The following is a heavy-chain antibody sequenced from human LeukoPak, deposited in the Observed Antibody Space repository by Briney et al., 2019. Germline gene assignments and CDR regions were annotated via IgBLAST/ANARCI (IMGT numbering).Heavy chain of an antibody. Sequence: GASVKVSCKASGGTLSSYAISWVRQAPGQGLEWMGRIIPILGIANYAQKFQGRVTITADKSTSTAYMELSSLRSEDTAVYYCARDSSGTHGGFDYWGQGTLVTVSS. CDR2: IIPILGIA. CDR3: ARDSSGTHGGFDY. CDR1: GGTLSSYA. V-gene: IGHV1-69*04. D-gene: IGHD3-22*01. J-gene: IGHJ4*02.